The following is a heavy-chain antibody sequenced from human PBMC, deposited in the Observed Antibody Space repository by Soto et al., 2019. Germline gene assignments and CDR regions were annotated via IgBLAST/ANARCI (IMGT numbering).Heavy chain of an antibody. CDR2: IRTYNGNT. CDR3: ARGPTDYYDNSANYFLDY. Sequence: QVQLVQSGAEVKKPGASVKVSCKASGYTFITYCVSWVRQAPGQGLDWLGWIRTYNGNTRYAERLQGRVTITTDTTTNTAEMELRNLRSDATAVYYCARGPTDYYDNSANYFLDYWGQGTLVTVSS. CDR1: GYTFITYC. V-gene: IGHV1-18*01. J-gene: IGHJ4*02. D-gene: IGHD3-22*01.